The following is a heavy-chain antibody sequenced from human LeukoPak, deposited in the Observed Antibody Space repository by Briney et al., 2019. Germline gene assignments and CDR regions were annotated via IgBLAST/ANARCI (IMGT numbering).Heavy chain of an antibody. CDR2: ISWNSGSI. J-gene: IGHJ4*01. D-gene: IGHD6-19*01. CDR1: GFTFSSYA. CDR3: AKGSGWYKSIDY. V-gene: IGHV3-9*01. Sequence: GGSLRLSCAASGFTFSSYAMSWVRQAPGKGLEWVSGISWNSGSIGYADSVKGRFTISRDNAKNSVYLQMNSLRAEDTALYYCAKGSGWYKSIDYWGQGTLVTVSS.